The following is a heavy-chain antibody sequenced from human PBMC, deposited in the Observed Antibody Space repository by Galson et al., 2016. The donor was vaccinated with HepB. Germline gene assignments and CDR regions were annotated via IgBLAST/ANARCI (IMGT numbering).Heavy chain of an antibody. J-gene: IGHJ4*02. CDR3: SSRDFTHYGVDY. V-gene: IGHV3-73*01. CDR2: IRSKTHSSAT. Sequence: SLRLSCAGSGFIFSGSVMHWVRQASGKGLEWVGRIRSKTHSSATAYATSVEGRVTISRDDSKNTTYLLMNSLKTEDTAVYYCSSRDFTHYGVDYWGRGTLVIVSS. CDR1: GFIFSGSV. D-gene: IGHD3-16*01.